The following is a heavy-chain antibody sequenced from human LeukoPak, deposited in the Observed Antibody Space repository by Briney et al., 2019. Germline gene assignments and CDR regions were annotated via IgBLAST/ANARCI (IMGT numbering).Heavy chain of an antibody. CDR2: ISTISSLI. J-gene: IGHJ4*02. Sequence: GGSLGLSCGASGFTFSSYNMNWVRQAPGKGLEWVSYISTISSLIYYADSVKGRFTISRDNGKSSLYLQMNSLRVEDTALYYCVRQFASWGQGTLVTVSS. CDR1: GFTFSSYN. CDR3: VRQFAS. V-gene: IGHV3-48*01.